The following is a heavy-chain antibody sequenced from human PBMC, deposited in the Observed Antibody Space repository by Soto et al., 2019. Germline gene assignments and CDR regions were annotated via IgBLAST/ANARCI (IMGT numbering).Heavy chain of an antibody. CDR2: ITGSGDST. Sequence: GGSLRLSCAVSGFTFSSHAMSWVRQAPGKGLECVSSITGSGDSTYYAGSVKGRFTISRDNSKNTLYLQMNSLRAEDTAVYYCAKDLRDTIFGANWFDPWGQGTLVTVSS. D-gene: IGHD3-3*01. CDR3: AKDLRDTIFGANWFDP. J-gene: IGHJ5*02. CDR1: GFTFSSHA. V-gene: IGHV3-23*01.